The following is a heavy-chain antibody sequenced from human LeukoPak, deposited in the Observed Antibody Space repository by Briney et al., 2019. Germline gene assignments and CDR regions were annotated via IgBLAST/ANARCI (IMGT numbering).Heavy chain of an antibody. D-gene: IGHD7-27*01. CDR3: TRDLGV. J-gene: IGHJ6*02. CDR2: IKSDGSFT. V-gene: IGHV3-74*01. CDR1: GFTLNTYW. Sequence: RGGSLRLSCAASGFTLNTYWMHWVRQAPGKGLVWVSHIKSDGSFTSYADSVKGRFTISRDNAKNTLYLQMNGLRVEDTAMYYCTRDLGVWGQRTAVPVSS.